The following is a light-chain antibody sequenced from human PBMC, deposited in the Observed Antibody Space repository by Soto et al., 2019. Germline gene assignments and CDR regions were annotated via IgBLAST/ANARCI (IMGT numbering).Light chain of an antibody. Sequence: QSVLTQPPSASGTPGQRVTISCSGSSSNIGSNYVYWYQQLPGTAPKLLIYRNNQRPFGVPGRFSGSKSGTSASLAISGLRSEDEADYYCAAWDDSLTVVFGGGTKLTVL. CDR1: SSNIGSNY. J-gene: IGLJ2*01. V-gene: IGLV1-47*01. CDR2: RNN. CDR3: AAWDDSLTVV.